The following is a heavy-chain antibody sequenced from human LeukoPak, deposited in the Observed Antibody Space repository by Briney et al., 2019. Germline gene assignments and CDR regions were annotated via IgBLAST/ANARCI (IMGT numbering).Heavy chain of an antibody. Sequence: GESLTLSCAASGFIFNHHAMHWVRQAPGKGREWVAVIWSDKSNKFYADSVRGRITISRDDSRKTVYLQMDTMTVEDTAVYYCAKDAQKGFDYSNSREYWGQGALVTVAS. CDR2: IWSDKSNK. J-gene: IGHJ4*02. CDR3: AKDAQKGFDYSNSREY. CDR1: GFIFNHHA. D-gene: IGHD4-11*01. V-gene: IGHV3-33*06.